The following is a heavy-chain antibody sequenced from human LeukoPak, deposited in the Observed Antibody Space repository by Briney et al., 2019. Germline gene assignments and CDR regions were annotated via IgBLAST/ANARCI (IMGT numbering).Heavy chain of an antibody. CDR2: ISSSSSTI. J-gene: IGHJ1*01. D-gene: IGHD3-22*01. Sequence: GGSLRLSCAASGFTFSSYSMNWVRQAPGKGLEWVSYISSSSSTIYYADSVKGRFTISRDNAKNSLYLQMNSLRADDTAVYYCARDRPYFYDRSDYFQHWGQGTLVTVSS. V-gene: IGHV3-48*01. CDR3: ARDRPYFYDRSDYFQH. CDR1: GFTFSSYS.